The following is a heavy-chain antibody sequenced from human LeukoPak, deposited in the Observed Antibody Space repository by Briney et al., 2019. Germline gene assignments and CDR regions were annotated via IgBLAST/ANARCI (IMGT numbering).Heavy chain of an antibody. D-gene: IGHD1-1*01. Sequence: GGSLRLSCAASGFTFSSYAMSWVRQAPGKGLEGVSAISGSGGSTYYADSVKGRFTISRDNSKNTLYLQMNSLRAEDTAVYYCATTLLRASTYMDVCGKGTTVTVSS. V-gene: IGHV3-23*01. J-gene: IGHJ6*03. CDR3: ATTLLRASTYMDV. CDR1: GFTFSSYA. CDR2: ISGSGGST.